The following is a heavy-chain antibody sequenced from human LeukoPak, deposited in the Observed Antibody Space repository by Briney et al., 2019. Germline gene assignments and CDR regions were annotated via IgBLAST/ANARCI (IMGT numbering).Heavy chain of an antibody. CDR2: IYTSGST. CDR3: ARGIWFDP. Sequence: KPSETLSLTCTVSGGSISSGSYYWSWIRQPAGKGLEWIGRIYTSGSTNYNPSLKSRVTISVDTSKSQFSLKLSSVTAADTAVYYCARGIWFDPWGQGTLVTVSS. V-gene: IGHV4-61*02. J-gene: IGHJ5*02. CDR1: GGSISSGSYY.